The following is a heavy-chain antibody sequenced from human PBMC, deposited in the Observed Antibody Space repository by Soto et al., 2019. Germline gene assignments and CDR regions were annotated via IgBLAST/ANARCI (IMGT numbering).Heavy chain of an antibody. Sequence: EMQLLESGGGLVQPGGSLRLSCAASGFPFSDHAMHWVRQTPGKGLEWVSAITGRGDSTYYADSVKGRFTISRDNSKSTLYLQMMSLRAEDTAVYYCAKDLYVQPPSGWFDPWGQGTVVTVSS. D-gene: IGHD1-26*01. V-gene: IGHV3-23*01. CDR1: GFPFSDHA. CDR3: AKDLYVQPPSGWFDP. J-gene: IGHJ5*02. CDR2: ITGRGDST.